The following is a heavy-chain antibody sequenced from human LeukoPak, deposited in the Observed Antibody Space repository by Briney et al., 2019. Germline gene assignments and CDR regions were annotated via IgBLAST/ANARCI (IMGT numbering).Heavy chain of an antibody. D-gene: IGHD2-2*01. CDR2: IYYSGST. V-gene: IGHV4-30-4*02. CDR1: GGSISSGDYY. Sequence: PSETLSLTCTVSGGSISSGDYYWSWIRQPPGKGLEWIGYIYYSGSTYYNPSLKSRVTISVDTSKNQFSLKLSSVTAADTAVYYCARAHPVVPAGGYYYYYMDVWGKGTTVTVSS. J-gene: IGHJ6*03. CDR3: ARAHPVVPAGGYYYYYMDV.